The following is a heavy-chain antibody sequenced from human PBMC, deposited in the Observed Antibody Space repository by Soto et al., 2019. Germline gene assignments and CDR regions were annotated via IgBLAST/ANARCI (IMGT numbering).Heavy chain of an antibody. D-gene: IGHD3-10*01. CDR3: ARRGRGYYGSGKDFRLDV. Sequence: XETLSLTCAVYGWSFSGYYWSWIRQPPGRGLDWIGEINHSGSTNYNPSLKSRVTISVDTSKNQFSLKLSSVTAADTAVYYCARRGRGYYGSGKDFRLDVWGQGSTVTVSS. CDR1: GWSFSGYY. J-gene: IGHJ6*02. CDR2: INHSGST. V-gene: IGHV4-34*01.